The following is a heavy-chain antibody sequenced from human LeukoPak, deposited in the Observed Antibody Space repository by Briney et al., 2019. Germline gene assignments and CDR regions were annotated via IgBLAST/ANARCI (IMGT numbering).Heavy chain of an antibody. CDR2: IGGSGGGT. D-gene: IGHD6-19*01. Sequence: SGGSLRLSCTVSGFTVSSNSMSWVRQAPGKGLEWVSAIGGSGGGTYYADSVKGRFTISRDNSKNTLYLQMNSLRAEDTAVYYCAKRGSGWYEDYYYYMDVWGKGTTVTISS. CDR3: AKRGSGWYEDYYYYMDV. CDR1: GFTVSSNS. J-gene: IGHJ6*03. V-gene: IGHV3-23*01.